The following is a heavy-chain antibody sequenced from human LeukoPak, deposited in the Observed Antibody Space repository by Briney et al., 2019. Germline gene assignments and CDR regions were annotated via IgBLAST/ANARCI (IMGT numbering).Heavy chain of an antibody. CDR2: IIPILGIA. V-gene: IGHV1-69*10. D-gene: IGHD3-22*01. CDR3: AREEGYYYDSSGYSWFDP. Sequence: ASVKVSCKASGGTFSSYAISWVRQAPGQGLEWMGGIIPILGIANYAQKFQGRVTITADKSTSTAYMELSSLRSEDTAVYYCAREEGYYYDSSGYSWFDPWGQGTLVTVSS. CDR1: GGTFSSYA. J-gene: IGHJ5*01.